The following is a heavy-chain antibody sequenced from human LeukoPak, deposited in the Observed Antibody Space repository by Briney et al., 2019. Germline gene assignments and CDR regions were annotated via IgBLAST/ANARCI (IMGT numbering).Heavy chain of an antibody. CDR3: ARRYCSGGSCYSTFDY. CDR1: GFTFSSYW. CDR2: IKQDGSEK. Sequence: PGGSLRLSCAASGFTFSSYWMSWVRQAPGKGLEWVADIKQDGSEKYYVDSVKGRFTISRDNAKNSLCLQMDSLRAEDTAVYYCARRYCSGGSCYSTFDYWGQGTLVTVSS. J-gene: IGHJ4*02. V-gene: IGHV3-7*01. D-gene: IGHD2-15*01.